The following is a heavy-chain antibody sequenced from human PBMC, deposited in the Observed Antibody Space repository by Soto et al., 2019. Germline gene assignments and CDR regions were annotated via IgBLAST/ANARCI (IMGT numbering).Heavy chain of an antibody. Sequence: QVQLVQSGAEVKKPGSSVKVSCKASGGTFSSYAISWVRQAPGQGLEWRGGIIPIFGTANYAQKFQGRVTIPADESTSTAYMEMSSLRSEDTVVYYCARPTSDYYDSSGYYQDAFDIWGQGTMVTVSS. CDR2: IIPIFGTA. CDR1: GGTFSSYA. CDR3: ARPTSDYYDSSGYYQDAFDI. D-gene: IGHD3-22*01. V-gene: IGHV1-69*01. J-gene: IGHJ3*02.